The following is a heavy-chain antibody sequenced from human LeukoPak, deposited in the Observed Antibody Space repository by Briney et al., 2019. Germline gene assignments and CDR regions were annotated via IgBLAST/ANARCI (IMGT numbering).Heavy chain of an antibody. CDR3: AKEYYYDSSGFYYIGYFFDY. CDR2: ISGSGGST. Sequence: GGSLRLSCAASGFTFSIYAMSWVRQAPGKGLEWVSAISGSGGSTYYADSVKGRFTISRDNSKNTLFLQMNSLRVEDTAVYYCAKEYYYDSSGFYYIGYFFDYWGQGTLVTVSS. D-gene: IGHD3-22*01. J-gene: IGHJ4*02. V-gene: IGHV3-23*01. CDR1: GFTFSIYA.